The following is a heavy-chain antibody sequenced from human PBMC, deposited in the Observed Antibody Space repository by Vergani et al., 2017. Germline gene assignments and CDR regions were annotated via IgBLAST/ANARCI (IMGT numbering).Heavy chain of an antibody. CDR2: IRHDGIT. CDR3: AREGYCTNGVCFTLFDV. CDR1: GGSFNDYW. Sequence: QAQLQQWGAGLLKPSETLSLTCAIYGGSFNDYWWTWIRQPPGKGLEWIGEIRHDGITHYSPSLKSRVTISRDTSTHQFSLNLRSVTAADTAVYYCAREGYCTNGVCFTLFDVWGQGALVTVSS. J-gene: IGHJ4*02. D-gene: IGHD2-8*01. V-gene: IGHV4-34*01.